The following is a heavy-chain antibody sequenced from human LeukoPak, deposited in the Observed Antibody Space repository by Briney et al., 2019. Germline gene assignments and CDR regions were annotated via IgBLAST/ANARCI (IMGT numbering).Heavy chain of an antibody. Sequence: PSETLSLTCTVSGGSISSYYWSWIRQPPGKGLEWIGYIYYSGSTNYNPSLKSRVTISVDTSKNQFSLKLSSVTAADTAVYYCASFVEYRLDDYYYMDVWGKGTTVTVSS. J-gene: IGHJ6*03. CDR3: ASFVEYRLDDYYYMDV. D-gene: IGHD2-2*01. CDR1: GGSISSYY. CDR2: IYYSGST. V-gene: IGHV4-59*08.